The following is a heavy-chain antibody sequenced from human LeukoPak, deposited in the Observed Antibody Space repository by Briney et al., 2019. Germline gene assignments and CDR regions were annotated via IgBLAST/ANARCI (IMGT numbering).Heavy chain of an antibody. D-gene: IGHD3-9*01. CDR2: ISSSSSTI. Sequence: PGGSLRLSCAASGFTFSSYSMNWVRQAPGKGLEWVSYISSSSSTIYYADSVKGRFTISRDNAKNSLYLQMNSLRAEDTAVYYCARDLSNILTNHFDYWGQGTLVTVSS. CDR1: GFTFSSYS. J-gene: IGHJ4*02. CDR3: ARDLSNILTNHFDY. V-gene: IGHV3-48*01.